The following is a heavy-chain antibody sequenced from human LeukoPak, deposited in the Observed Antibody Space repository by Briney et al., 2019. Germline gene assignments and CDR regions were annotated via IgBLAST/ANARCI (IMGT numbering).Heavy chain of an antibody. J-gene: IGHJ4*02. CDR2: IYGGGSA. CDR1: GITVSSNY. CDR3: AGGYSDHDY. Sequence: GESLRLSCAASGITVSSNYLTWVRQAPGKGLEWVSVIYGGGSAQYADSVQGRFTISRDNSQNTLYLHMESLRAEDTAVYYCAGGYSDHDYWGQGTLVTVSS. D-gene: IGHD5-18*01. V-gene: IGHV3-66*01.